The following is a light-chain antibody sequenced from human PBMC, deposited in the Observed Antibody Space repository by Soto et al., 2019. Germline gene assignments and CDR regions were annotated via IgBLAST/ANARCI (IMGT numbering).Light chain of an antibody. J-gene: IGKJ4*01. CDR2: AAS. CDR1: QGISSY. Sequence: DIQLTQSPSFLSASVGDRVTITCRASQGISSYLAWYQQKPGKSPKLLIYAASTLQRGVPSRFRGSGSGTEFTLTISRLQPEDFATYYCQQLNSYPLTFGGGTKVEIK. V-gene: IGKV1-9*01. CDR3: QQLNSYPLT.